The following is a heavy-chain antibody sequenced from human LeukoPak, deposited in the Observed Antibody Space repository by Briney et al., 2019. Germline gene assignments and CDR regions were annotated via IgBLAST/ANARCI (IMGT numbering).Heavy chain of an antibody. J-gene: IGHJ5*02. V-gene: IGHV4-4*07. CDR1: GGSISSYY. D-gene: IGHD6-13*01. Sequence: SETLSLTCTVSGGSISSYYWSWIRQPAGKGLEWIGRIYTSGSTNYNPSLKSRVTMSVDTSKNQFSLKLSSVTAADTAVYYCARDSHLYSSSWYWGWFDPWGREPWSPSPQ. CDR2: IYTSGST. CDR3: ARDSHLYSSSWYWGWFDP.